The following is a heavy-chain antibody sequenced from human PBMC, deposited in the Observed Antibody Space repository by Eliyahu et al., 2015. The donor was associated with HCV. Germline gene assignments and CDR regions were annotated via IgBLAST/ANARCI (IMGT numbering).Heavy chain of an antibody. J-gene: IGHJ3*02. CDR3: ARIRAPYYYDSSGYYLGGAFDI. V-gene: IGHV2-70*01. CDR2: XDWDDDK. D-gene: IGHD3-22*01. Sequence: QVTLRESGPALVKPTQTLTLTCXFSGFSLXTSGXCXSWTRQPPGKALEWLXLXDWDDDKYYSTSLKTRLTISKDTSKNQVVLTMTNMDPVDTATYYXARIRAPYYYDSSGYYLGGAFDIWGQGTMVTVSS. CDR1: GFSLXTSGXC.